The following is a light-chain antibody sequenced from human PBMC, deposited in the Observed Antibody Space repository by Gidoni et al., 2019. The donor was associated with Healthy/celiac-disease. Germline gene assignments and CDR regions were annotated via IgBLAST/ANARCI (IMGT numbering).Light chain of an antibody. V-gene: IGLV3-1*01. CDR3: QAWDSSTVV. CDR2: QNN. J-gene: IGLJ2*01. Sequence: SYELTQPPSVSVSPGQTASITCSGDKLVDKYACWYQQKPGQSPVLVIYQNNKRPSGIPERFSGSNSGNTATLTISGTQAMDEADYYCQAWDSSTVVFGGGTKLTVL. CDR1: KLVDKY.